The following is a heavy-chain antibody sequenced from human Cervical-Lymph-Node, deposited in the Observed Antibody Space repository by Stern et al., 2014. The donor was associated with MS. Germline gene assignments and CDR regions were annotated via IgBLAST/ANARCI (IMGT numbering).Heavy chain of an antibody. D-gene: IGHD2-15*01. CDR1: GYTFTSYG. CDR3: ARGLLGSENAFDI. Sequence: QVQLVQSGAEVKKPGASVKVSCKASGYTFTSYGISWVRQAPGQGLEWMGWISGYNGNTNYAPKLPGRVAINPDTSKSTGFMELRSLRSDDTAVYYCARGLLGSENAFDIWGQGTMVTVSS. V-gene: IGHV1-18*01. J-gene: IGHJ3*02. CDR2: ISGYNGNT.